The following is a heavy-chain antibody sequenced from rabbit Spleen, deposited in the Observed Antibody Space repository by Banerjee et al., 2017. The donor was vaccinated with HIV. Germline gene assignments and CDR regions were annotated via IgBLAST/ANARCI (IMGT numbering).Heavy chain of an antibody. D-gene: IGHD1-1*01. Sequence: QEQLTETGGGLVQPGGSLTLSCKASGLDFSISYWMCWVRQAPGKGLEWIACIDVIKSGSTYYASWAKGRFTISKTSSTTVTLQMTSLTAADTATYFCARAGGFENYFNLWGPGTLVTVS. CDR2: IDVIKSGST. CDR1: GLDFSISYW. J-gene: IGHJ4*01. CDR3: ARAGGFENYFNL. V-gene: IGHV1S45*01.